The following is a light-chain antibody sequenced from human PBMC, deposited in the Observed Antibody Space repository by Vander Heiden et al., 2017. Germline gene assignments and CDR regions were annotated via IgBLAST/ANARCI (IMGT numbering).Light chain of an antibody. CDR1: ALPKQY. CDR2: KDS. J-gene: IGLJ2*01. CDR3: HSADSSGNCVV. V-gene: IGLV3-25*03. Sequence: SYEPTQPPSVSVSPGQTARITGSGDALPKQYVYWYQQKPAPAPGLLIYKDSERPSGTPERFSGSSSGTTVTLTTSGVQAEDEADYYCHSADSSGNCVVFGGGTKLTVL.